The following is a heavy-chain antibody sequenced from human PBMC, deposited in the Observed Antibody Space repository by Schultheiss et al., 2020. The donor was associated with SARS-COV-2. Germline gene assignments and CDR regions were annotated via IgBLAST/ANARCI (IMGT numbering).Heavy chain of an antibody. CDR2: ISSSSSYI. CDR3: ARYGSGTNIAPDYYYNPMDV. CDR1: GISVSNGW. J-gene: IGHJ6*02. V-gene: IGHV3-21*01. D-gene: IGHD3-10*01. Sequence: GGSLRLSCAASGISVSNGWMSWVRQAPGKGLEWVSSISSSSSYIYYADSVKGRFTISRDNAKNSLYLQMNSLRAEDTAVYYCARYGSGTNIAPDYYYNPMDVWGQGTTVTVSS.